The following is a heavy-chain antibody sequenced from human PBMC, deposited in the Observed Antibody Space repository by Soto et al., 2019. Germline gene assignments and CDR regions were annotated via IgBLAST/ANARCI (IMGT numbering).Heavy chain of an antibody. CDR2: IYYSGNT. CDR3: ARRPVAGTRGFDS. D-gene: IGHD6-19*01. Sequence: QLQLQESGPGLVKPSETLSLSCTVSGGSITYSSYYWDWIRQPPGKGLEWIGNIYYSGNTYYNPALKSRVTISIDMSKNQFSLKLTSVTASDTSVYYCARRPVAGTRGFDSWGQGTLVTVSS. V-gene: IGHV4-39*01. CDR1: GGSITYSSYY. J-gene: IGHJ5*01.